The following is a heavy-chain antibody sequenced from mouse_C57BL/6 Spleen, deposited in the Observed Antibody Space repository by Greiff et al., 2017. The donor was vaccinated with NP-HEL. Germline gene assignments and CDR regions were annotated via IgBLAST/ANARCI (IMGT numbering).Heavy chain of an antibody. CDR3: ARPYDGYYEAWFAY. CDR1: GYTFTDYN. Sequence: EVKLQESGPELVKPGASVKIPCKASGYTFTDYNMDWVKQSHGKSLEWIGDINPNNGGTIYNQKFKGKATLTVDKSSSTAYMELRSLTSEDTAVYYCARPYDGYYEAWFAYWGQGTLVTVSA. V-gene: IGHV1-18*01. D-gene: IGHD2-3*01. J-gene: IGHJ3*01. CDR2: INPNNGGT.